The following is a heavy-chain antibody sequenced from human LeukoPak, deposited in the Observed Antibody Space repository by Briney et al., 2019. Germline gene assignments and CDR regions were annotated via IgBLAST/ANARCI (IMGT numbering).Heavy chain of an antibody. V-gene: IGHV1-2*02. CDR2: INPNSGGT. CDR1: GYSFTDYY. Sequence: ASVKVSCKASGYSFTDYYMHWVRQAPGHGLEWMGWINPNSGGTTYAQNFKGRVTMTWDTSISTAYMELSRLRSDDTAVYYCAREWELLRKYLYHWGQGTLVTVSS. D-gene: IGHD1-26*01. J-gene: IGHJ1*01. CDR3: AREWELLRKYLYH.